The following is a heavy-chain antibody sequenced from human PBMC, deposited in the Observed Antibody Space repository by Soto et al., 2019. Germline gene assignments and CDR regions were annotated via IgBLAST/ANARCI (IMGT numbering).Heavy chain of an antibody. CDR3: ARGLVYDSSGYYWNWVDP. CDR1: GGSISSYY. D-gene: IGHD3-22*01. Sequence: PPETLSLTCTVSGGSISSYYWSWIRQPPGKGLEWIGYIYYSGSTNYNPSLKSRVTISVDTYKNQFSLKLSSATAADTAVYYCARGLVYDSSGYYWNWVDPWGQGTLVTVS. V-gene: IGHV4-59*01. CDR2: IYYSGST. J-gene: IGHJ5*02.